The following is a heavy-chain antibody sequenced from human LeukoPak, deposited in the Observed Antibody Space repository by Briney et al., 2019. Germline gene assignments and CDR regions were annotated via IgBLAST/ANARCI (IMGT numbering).Heavy chain of an antibody. CDR3: AKVLGGYDSSDY. Sequence: QPGGSLRPSCATSGFTLSSYGMHWVRQAPGKGLEWVAVISYDGSNKYYADSVKGRFTISRDNSKNTLYLQMNNLRAEDTAVYYCAKVLGGYDSSDYWGQGTLVTVSS. CDR2: ISYDGSNK. CDR1: GFTLSSYG. J-gene: IGHJ4*02. V-gene: IGHV3-30*18. D-gene: IGHD5-12*01.